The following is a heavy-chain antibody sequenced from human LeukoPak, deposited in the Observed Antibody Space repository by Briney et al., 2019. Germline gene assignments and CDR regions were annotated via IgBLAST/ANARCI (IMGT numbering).Heavy chain of an antibody. D-gene: IGHD1-26*01. CDR3: ARDGGSYRSYYYYYYMDV. J-gene: IGHJ6*03. Sequence: GGSLRLSCAASGFTFSSYWMSWVRQAPGKGLEWMANIKQDGSEKYYVDSGKGRFTISRDNAKNSLYLQMNSLRAEDTAVYYCARDGGSYRSYYYYYYMDVWGKGTTVTVSS. V-gene: IGHV3-7*01. CDR2: IKQDGSEK. CDR1: GFTFSSYW.